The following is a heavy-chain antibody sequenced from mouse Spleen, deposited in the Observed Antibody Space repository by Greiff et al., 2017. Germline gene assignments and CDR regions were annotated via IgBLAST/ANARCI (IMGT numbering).Heavy chain of an antibody. J-gene: IGHJ4*01. CDR3: ARRKYGKGYYAMDY. CDR2: IWSGGST. V-gene: IGHV2-2*02. CDR1: GFSLTSYG. D-gene: IGHD2-10*02. Sequence: QVQLKQSGPGLVQPSQSLSITCTVSGFSLTSYGVHWVRQSPGKGLEWLGVIWSGGSTDYNAAFISRLSISKDNSKSQVFFKMNSLQANDTAIYYCARRKYGKGYYAMDYWGQGTSVTVSS.